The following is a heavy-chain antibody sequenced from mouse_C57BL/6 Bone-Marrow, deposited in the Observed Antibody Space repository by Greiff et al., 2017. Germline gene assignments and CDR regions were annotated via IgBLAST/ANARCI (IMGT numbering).Heavy chain of an antibody. CDR3: ARGYYSNYGGYAMDY. V-gene: IGHV5-17*01. D-gene: IGHD2-5*01. CDR1: GFTFSDSG. J-gene: IGHJ4*01. CDR2: ISSGSRTI. Sequence: VQLQQSGGGLVKPGGSLQLSCAASGFTFSDSGMHWVRQAPAKGLEWVAYISSGSRTIYYADTVNGRFPISKDNAKNTLFLQMTRQRSEDTAMYYCARGYYSNYGGYAMDYWGQGTSVTVSS.